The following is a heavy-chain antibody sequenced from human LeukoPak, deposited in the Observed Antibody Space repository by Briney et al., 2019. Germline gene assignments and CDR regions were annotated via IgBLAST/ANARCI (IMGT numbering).Heavy chain of an antibody. CDR1: GGSISSYY. V-gene: IGHV4-59*01. Sequence: SETLSLTCTVSGGSISSYYWSWIRQPPGKGLEWVGYIYYSGSTNYNPSLKSRVTISVDTSKNQFFLKMSSVTAADTAVYYCDLLPYYYDSSGYSYGDFDYWGQGTLVTVSS. J-gene: IGHJ4*02. CDR2: IYYSGST. D-gene: IGHD3-22*01. CDR3: DLLPYYYDSSGYSYGDFDY.